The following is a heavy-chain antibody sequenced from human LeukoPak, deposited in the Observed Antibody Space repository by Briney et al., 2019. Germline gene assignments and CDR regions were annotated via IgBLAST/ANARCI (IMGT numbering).Heavy chain of an antibody. CDR1: GFTFSNAY. J-gene: IGHJ4*02. V-gene: IGHV3-15*01. CDR2: IKNKADGGTT. Sequence: GGSLRLSCAASGFTFSNAYFSWVRQAPGKGLEWVGHIKNKADGGTTDYGAPVKGRFTILRDDAQATLYLQMNSLKSEDTALYYCATGGHYFGSWGQGTLVTVSS. D-gene: IGHD3-16*01. CDR3: ATGGHYFGS.